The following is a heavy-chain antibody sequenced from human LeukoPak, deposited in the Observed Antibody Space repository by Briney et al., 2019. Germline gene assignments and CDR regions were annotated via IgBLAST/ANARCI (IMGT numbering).Heavy chain of an antibody. CDR2: IKSKTDGGTT. D-gene: IGHD5-24*01. V-gene: IGHV3-15*01. CDR1: GFTFSNAW. CDR3: TAEMATSFDY. Sequence: GGSLRLSCAASGFTFSNAWMSWVRQAPGKGLEWVGRIKSKTDGGTTDYAVIVKGRFIISRDDSKNTLYLQMNSLKTEDTAVYYCTAEMATSFDYWGQGPLVTVSS. J-gene: IGHJ4*02.